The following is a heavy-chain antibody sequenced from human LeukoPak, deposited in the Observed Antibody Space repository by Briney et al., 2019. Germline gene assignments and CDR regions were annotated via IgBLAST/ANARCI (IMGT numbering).Heavy chain of an antibody. CDR1: GFTFSNYA. CDR3: ARDPGRAGTTEWYYFDY. D-gene: IGHD3-3*01. CDR2: ISSSGGGT. Sequence: GGSLRLSCAASGFTFSNYAMHWVRQAPGRGLEYVSSISSSGGGTYYANSVKGRFTISRDNSKNTLYLQMGSLRAEDMAVYYCARDPGRAGTTEWYYFDYWGQGTLVTVSS. J-gene: IGHJ4*02. V-gene: IGHV3-64*01.